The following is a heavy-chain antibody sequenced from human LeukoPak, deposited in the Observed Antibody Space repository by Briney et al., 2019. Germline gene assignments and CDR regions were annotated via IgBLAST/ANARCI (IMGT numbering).Heavy chain of an antibody. CDR2: MNPNSGNT. V-gene: IGHV1-8*01. Sequence: ASVKVSCKASGYTFTSYDINWVRQATGQGLEWMGWMNPNSGNTGYAQKFQGRVTMTRNTSISTAYMELSSLRSEDTAVYYCAKGGPSITIFGVVIQDAFDIWGQGTMVTVSS. D-gene: IGHD3-3*01. CDR3: AKGGPSITIFGVVIQDAFDI. CDR1: GYTFTSYD. J-gene: IGHJ3*02.